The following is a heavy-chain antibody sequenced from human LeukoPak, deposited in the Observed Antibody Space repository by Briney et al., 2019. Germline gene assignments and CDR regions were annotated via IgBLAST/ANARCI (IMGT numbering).Heavy chain of an antibody. Sequence: ASVKVSCKASGYTFTGYYMHWVRQAPGQGLEWMGWINHNSGGTNYAQKFQGRVTMTRDTSISTAYMELSRLRSDDTAVYYCARVAPGEERWGAFDIWGQGTMVTVSS. D-gene: IGHD2-21*01. J-gene: IGHJ3*02. CDR2: INHNSGGT. V-gene: IGHV1-2*02. CDR1: GYTFTGYY. CDR3: ARVAPGEERWGAFDI.